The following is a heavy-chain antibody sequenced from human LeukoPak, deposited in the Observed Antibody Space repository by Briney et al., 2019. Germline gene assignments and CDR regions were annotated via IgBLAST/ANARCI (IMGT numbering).Heavy chain of an antibody. Sequence: GGSLRLSCAASGFTFSSYSMNWVRQAPGKGLEWVSYISSSSSTIYYADSVKGRFTISRDNAKNSLYLQMNSLRAEDTAVYYCARCLRSNLGYCSGGSCYSGYWGQGTLVTVSS. J-gene: IGHJ4*02. V-gene: IGHV3-48*04. CDR3: ARCLRSNLGYCSGGSCYSGY. CDR1: GFTFSSYS. D-gene: IGHD2-15*01. CDR2: ISSSSSTI.